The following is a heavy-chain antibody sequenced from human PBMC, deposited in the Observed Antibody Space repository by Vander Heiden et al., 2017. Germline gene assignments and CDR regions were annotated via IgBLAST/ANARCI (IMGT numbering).Heavy chain of an antibody. V-gene: IGHV1-69*01. CDR1: GGTFSSYA. Sequence: QVQLVQSGAEVKKPGSSVTVSCKASGGTFSSYAISWARQAPGQGLEWMGGIIPIFGTANYAQKFQGRVTITADESTSTAYMELSSLRSEDTAVYYCASPYYYGSGSYYFDYWGQGTLVTVSS. J-gene: IGHJ4*02. CDR3: ASPYYYGSGSYYFDY. CDR2: IIPIFGTA. D-gene: IGHD3-10*01.